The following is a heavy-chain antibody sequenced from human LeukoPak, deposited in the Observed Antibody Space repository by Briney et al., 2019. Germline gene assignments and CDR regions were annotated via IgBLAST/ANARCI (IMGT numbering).Heavy chain of an antibody. CDR2: ISSSGSAI. J-gene: IGHJ6*03. Sequence: GGSLRLSCAASGFTFSDYYMSWIRQAPGKGLEWVSYISSSGSAIYYADSVKGRFTISRDNAKNSLYLQMNSLRAEDTAVYYCARDGTYYDFWSGYYSHYYYYMDVWGKGTTVTVSS. CDR1: GFTFSDYY. CDR3: ARDGTYYDFWSGYYSHYYYYMDV. D-gene: IGHD3-3*01. V-gene: IGHV3-11*04.